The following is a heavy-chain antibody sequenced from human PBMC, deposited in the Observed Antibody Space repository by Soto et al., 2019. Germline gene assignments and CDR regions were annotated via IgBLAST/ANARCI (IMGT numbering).Heavy chain of an antibody. V-gene: IGHV3-15*01. CDR3: TTDRLCVGDCCDPVDY. D-gene: IGHD2-21*02. Sequence: GGSLRLSCAASGFTFSNAWMSWVRQAPGKGLEWVGRIKSKTDGGRTDYAAPVKGRFTISRDDSKNTLYLQMNSLKTEDTAVYYCTTDRLCVGDCCDPVDYWGQGTLVTVSS. CDR2: IKSKTDGGRT. CDR1: GFTFSNAW. J-gene: IGHJ4*02.